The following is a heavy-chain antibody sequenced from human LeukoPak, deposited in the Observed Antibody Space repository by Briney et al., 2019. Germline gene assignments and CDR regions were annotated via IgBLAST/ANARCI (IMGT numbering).Heavy chain of an antibody. CDR1: GFTFDDYN. V-gene: IGHV3-43*01. CDR2: ISWDGGST. Sequence: GGSLRLSCAASGFTFDDYNMHWVRDARGKGVEWVSLISWDGGSTYYADSVKGRFNISRENRKNSLYMKMNRERREDTALYYCATMVALGYDFWSGLDYWGQGTLVTVSS. J-gene: IGHJ4*02. D-gene: IGHD3-3*01. CDR3: ATMVALGYDFWSGLDY.